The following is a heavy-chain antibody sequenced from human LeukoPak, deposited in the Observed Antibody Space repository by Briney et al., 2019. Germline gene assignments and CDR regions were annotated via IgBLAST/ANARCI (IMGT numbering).Heavy chain of an antibody. V-gene: IGHV4-4*07. J-gene: IGHJ4*02. CDR3: GRQGYTASYYLLDY. CDR1: SGSINSYY. CDR2: IYSTGTT. D-gene: IGHD1-26*01. Sequence: SETLTLTCTVSSGSINSYYWGWVRQPPGKGLEWIGRIYSTGTTQYNPSLKSRVTMSVDTSTNQFSLNLRSMTAADTDVYYCGRQGYTASYYLLDYWSQGTLVAV.